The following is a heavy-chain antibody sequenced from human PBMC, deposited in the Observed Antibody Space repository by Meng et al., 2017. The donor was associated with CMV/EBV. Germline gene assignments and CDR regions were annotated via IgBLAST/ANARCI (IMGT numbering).Heavy chain of an antibody. CDR1: GGTFSSYA. J-gene: IGHJ4*02. CDR2: IIPIFGTA. Sequence: QVQLGQSGAEVKKPGSSVKVSCKAAGGTFSSYAISWVRQAPGQGLEWMGGIIPIFGTANYAQKFQGRVTITADESTSTAYMELSSLRSEDTAVYYCARMPRDGYNYIDYWGQGTLVTVSS. CDR3: ARMPRDGYNYIDY. D-gene: IGHD5-24*01. V-gene: IGHV1-69*12.